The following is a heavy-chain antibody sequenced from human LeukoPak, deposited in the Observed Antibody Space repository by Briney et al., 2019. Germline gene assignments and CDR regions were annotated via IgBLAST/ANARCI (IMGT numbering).Heavy chain of an antibody. J-gene: IGHJ4*02. CDR2: IYHSGST. CDR1: GYSISSGYY. CDR3: ARDLYSSGWGYFDY. V-gene: IGHV4-38-2*02. Sequence: SETLSLTCTSSGYSISSGYYWGWIRQPPGKGLEWIGSIYHSGSTYYNPSLKSRVTISLDTSENQFSLKLSSVTAADTAVYYCARDLYSSGWGYFDYWGQGTLVTVSS. D-gene: IGHD6-19*01.